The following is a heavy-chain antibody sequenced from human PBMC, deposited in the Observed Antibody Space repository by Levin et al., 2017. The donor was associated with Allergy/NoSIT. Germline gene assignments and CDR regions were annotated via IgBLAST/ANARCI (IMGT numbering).Heavy chain of an antibody. CDR2: ISSSGSTI. V-gene: IGHV3-11*01. D-gene: IGHD6-13*01. J-gene: IGHJ6*03. CDR3: ARDMRYSSSWDPYYYYYMDV. CDR1: GFTFSDYY. Sequence: GESLKISCAASGFTFSDYYMSWIRQAPGKGLEWVSYISSSGSTIYYADSVKGRFTISRDNAKNSLYLQMNSLRAEDTAVYYCARDMRYSSSWDPYYYYYMDVWGKGTTVTVSS.